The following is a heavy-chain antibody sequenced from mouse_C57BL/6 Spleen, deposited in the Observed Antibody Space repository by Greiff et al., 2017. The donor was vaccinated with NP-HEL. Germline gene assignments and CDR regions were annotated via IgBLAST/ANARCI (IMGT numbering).Heavy chain of an antibody. Sequence: EVLLVESGGDLVKPGGSLKLSCAASGFTFSSYGMSWVRQTPDKRLEWVATISSGGSYTYYPDSVKGRFTISRDNAKNTLYLQMSSLKSEDTAMYYCAGQGDVRNYFDYWGQGTTLTVSS. CDR3: AGQGDVRNYFDY. CDR2: ISSGGSYT. J-gene: IGHJ2*01. D-gene: IGHD3-3*01. V-gene: IGHV5-6*01. CDR1: GFTFSSYG.